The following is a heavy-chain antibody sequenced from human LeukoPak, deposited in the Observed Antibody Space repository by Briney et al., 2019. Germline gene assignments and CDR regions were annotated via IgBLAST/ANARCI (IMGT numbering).Heavy chain of an antibody. CDR1: GYSLRSYG. CDR2: IGAYNGNT. CDR3: AHNYNWTFGDAFDI. J-gene: IGHJ3*02. Sequence: ASVKVSCKASGYSLRSYGINWVRQPPGQGLEWVGWIGAYNGNTYYAQKLQGRVTLTTDTSTNTAYMELGSLRSDDAAVYYCAHNYNWTFGDAFDIWGLGTLVAVSS. V-gene: IGHV1-18*01. D-gene: IGHD1-20*01.